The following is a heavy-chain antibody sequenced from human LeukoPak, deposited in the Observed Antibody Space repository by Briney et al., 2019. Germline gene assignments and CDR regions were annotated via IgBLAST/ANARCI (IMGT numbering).Heavy chain of an antibody. V-gene: IGHV3-20*04. CDR2: INWNGGSA. CDR3: AREGYYYDSSGYYLGYYFDY. J-gene: IGHJ4*02. Sequence: PGGSLRLSCAASGFTFDDYCMSWVRQAPGKGLEWVSGINWNGGSAGYADSVKGRFTISRDNAKNSLYLQMNSLRAEDTALYYCAREGYYYDSSGYYLGYYFDYWGQGTLVTVSS. D-gene: IGHD3-22*01. CDR1: GFTFDDYC.